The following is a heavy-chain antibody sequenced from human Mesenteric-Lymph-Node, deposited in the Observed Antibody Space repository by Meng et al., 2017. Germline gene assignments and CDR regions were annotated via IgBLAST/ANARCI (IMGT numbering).Heavy chain of an antibody. CDR3: AKVYYGSGSLVSSVAFDI. CDR2: IKQDGSEK. CDR1: GFTFSSYW. Sequence: GGSLRLSCAASGFTFSSYWMSWVRQAPGKGLEWVANIKQDGSEKYYVDSVKGRFTISRDNAKNSLYLQMNSLRAEDTAVYYCAKVYYGSGSLVSSVAFDIWGQGTMVTVSS. J-gene: IGHJ3*02. D-gene: IGHD3-10*01. V-gene: IGHV3-7*03.